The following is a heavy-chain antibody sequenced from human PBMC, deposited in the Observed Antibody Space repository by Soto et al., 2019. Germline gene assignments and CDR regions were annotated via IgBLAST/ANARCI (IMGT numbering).Heavy chain of an antibody. CDR1: GFSFNDST. D-gene: IGHD2-2*01. J-gene: IGHJ6*02. V-gene: IGHV3-21*01. Sequence: GGSLRLSCAASGFSFNDSTLNWVRQAPGRGLEWVSSISSAGTIYYADSVKGRFTISRDNSKNTLYLQMNNLRAEDTAVYYCAKDQSSSSRYGLDVWGQGTTVTVSS. CDR3: AKDQSSSSRYGLDV. CDR2: ISSAGTI.